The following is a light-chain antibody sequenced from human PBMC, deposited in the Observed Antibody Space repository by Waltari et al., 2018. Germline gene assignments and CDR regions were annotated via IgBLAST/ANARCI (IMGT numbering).Light chain of an antibody. CDR3: QQRSNWPRT. J-gene: IGKJ2*01. CDR1: QSVSSY. V-gene: IGKV3-11*01. CDR2: DAS. Sequence: EIVLTQSQATLSLSPGERAPLACRASQSVSSYLAWYQQKPGQAPRLLIYDASNRATGIPARFSGSGSGTDFTLTISSLEPEDFAVYYCQQRSNWPRTFGQGTKLEIK.